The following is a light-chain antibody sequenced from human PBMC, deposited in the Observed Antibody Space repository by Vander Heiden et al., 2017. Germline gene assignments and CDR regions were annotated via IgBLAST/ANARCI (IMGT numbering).Light chain of an antibody. CDR2: WAS. CDR1: QSVLSSSNNKNY. CDR3: QQSSTAPLT. J-gene: IGKJ4*01. V-gene: IGKV4-1*01. Sequence: DIVMTQSPDYLAVSLGERATINCKSSQSVLSSSNNKNYLAWYQQIPGQPPKLLINWASTRESGVPDRFSGSGSGTDFTLTISSLQAEDVAVYYSQQSSTAPLTFGGGTKVEIK.